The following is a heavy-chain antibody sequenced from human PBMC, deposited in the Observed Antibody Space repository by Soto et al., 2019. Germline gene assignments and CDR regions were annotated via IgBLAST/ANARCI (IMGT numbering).Heavy chain of an antibody. V-gene: IGHV3-66*01. Sequence: EVQLVESGGGLVQPGGSLRLSCAASGLTVSSNYMSWVRQAPGKGLEWVSVMYSGGSTYYADSVKGRFIISRDNYKNTLYLQMDSLRVEDTAVYYCARESSLHQPLFYGMDVWGQGTTVTVS. CDR2: MYSGGST. J-gene: IGHJ6*02. CDR3: ARESSLHQPLFYGMDV. D-gene: IGHD2-2*01. CDR1: GLTVSSNY.